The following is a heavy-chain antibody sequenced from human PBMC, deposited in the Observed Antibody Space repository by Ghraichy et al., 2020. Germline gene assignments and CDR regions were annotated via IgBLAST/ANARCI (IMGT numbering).Heavy chain of an antibody. Sequence: SETLSLTCAVYGGSFSGYYWSWIRQPPGKGLEWIGEINHSGSTNYNPSLKSRVTISVDTSKNQFSLKLSSVTAADTAVYYCARGLLSYYYDSSGYHYYFDYWGQGTLVTVSS. J-gene: IGHJ4*02. V-gene: IGHV4-34*01. CDR1: GGSFSGYY. CDR2: INHSGST. CDR3: ARGLLSYYYDSSGYHYYFDY. D-gene: IGHD3-22*01.